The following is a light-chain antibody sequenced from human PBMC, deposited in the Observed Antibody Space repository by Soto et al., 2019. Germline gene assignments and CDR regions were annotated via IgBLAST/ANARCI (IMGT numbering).Light chain of an antibody. V-gene: IGKV4-1*01. Sequence: DIPMTQSPSSLSASVGDRVTITCQASQDINKNLAWYQQKPGQPPKLLIYWASTRESGVPDRFSGSGSGTDFTLTISSLQAEDVAVYYCQQYYSTPETFGQGTKVDIK. CDR3: QQYYSTPET. J-gene: IGKJ1*01. CDR1: QDINKN. CDR2: WAS.